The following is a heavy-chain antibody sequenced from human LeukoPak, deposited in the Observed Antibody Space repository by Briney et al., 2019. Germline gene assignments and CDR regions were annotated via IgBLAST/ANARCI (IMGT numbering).Heavy chain of an antibody. CDR3: AKTSDSSWYFNY. Sequence: PSETLSLTCAVYGGSFSGYYWSWIRQPPGKGLEWIGEINHSGSTNYNPSLKSRVTISVDTSKNQFSLKLSSVTAADTAVYYCAKTSDSSWYFNYWGQGTLVTVSS. CDR1: GGSFSGYY. CDR2: INHSGST. V-gene: IGHV4-34*01. D-gene: IGHD6-13*01. J-gene: IGHJ4*02.